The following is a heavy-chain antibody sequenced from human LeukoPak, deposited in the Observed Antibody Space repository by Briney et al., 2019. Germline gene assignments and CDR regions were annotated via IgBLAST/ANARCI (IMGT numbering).Heavy chain of an antibody. CDR3: ASQLLRDYYFDY. Sequence: PSQTLSLTCTVSGGSISSGTYYWSWIRQHPGKGLEWIGCIYYSGSTYYNPSLKSRVTISVDTSKNQFSLKLTSVTAADTAVYYCASQLLRDYYFDYWGQGTLVTVSS. J-gene: IGHJ4*02. V-gene: IGHV4-39*01. CDR1: GGSISSGTYY. CDR2: IYYSGST. D-gene: IGHD2-15*01.